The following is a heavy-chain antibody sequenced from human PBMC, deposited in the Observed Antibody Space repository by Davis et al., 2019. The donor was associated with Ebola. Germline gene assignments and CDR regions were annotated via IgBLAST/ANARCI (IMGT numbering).Heavy chain of an antibody. CDR3: ARYSGLDF. J-gene: IGHJ4*02. Sequence: ASVKVSCKASGYSFTGFYIHWVRQAPGQGLEWMGWISPTSGGTNYAQKFQGRVTMTRDTSITTAYMELTRLKYDDTAVYYCARYSGLDFWGQGTLVTVSS. D-gene: IGHD1-26*01. CDR2: ISPTSGGT. CDR1: GYSFTGFY. V-gene: IGHV1-2*02.